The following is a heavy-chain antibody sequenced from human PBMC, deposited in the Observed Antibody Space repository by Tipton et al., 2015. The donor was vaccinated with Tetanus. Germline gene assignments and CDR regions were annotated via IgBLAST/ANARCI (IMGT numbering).Heavy chain of an antibody. CDR2: ISYSGSS. D-gene: IGHD2-2*01. CDR3: ATLNVVGHRAVRGNWFDP. J-gene: IGHJ5*02. CDR1: GGSISSGSYY. V-gene: IGHV4-31*03. Sequence: TLSLTCTVSGGSISSGSYYWSWIRQHPGMGLEWIGYISYSGSSHYSPSIKSRVTMSADTSKNQFSLKLGSVTAADTDIYYCATLNVVGHRAVRGNWFDPWGLGTLVTVSS.